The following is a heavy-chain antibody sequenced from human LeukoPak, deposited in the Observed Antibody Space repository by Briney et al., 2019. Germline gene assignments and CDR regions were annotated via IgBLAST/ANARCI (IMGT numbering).Heavy chain of an antibody. CDR2: IYYSGST. CDR3: ARRTVAGGFDY. D-gene: IGHD6-19*01. V-gene: IGHV4-59*08. CDR1: GGSFSGYY. J-gene: IGHJ4*02. Sequence: PSETLSLTCAVYGGSFSGYYWSWIRQPPGKGLEWIGYIYYSGSTNYNPSLKSRVTISVDTSKNQFSLKLSSVTAADTAVYYCARRTVAGGFDYWGQGTLVTVSS.